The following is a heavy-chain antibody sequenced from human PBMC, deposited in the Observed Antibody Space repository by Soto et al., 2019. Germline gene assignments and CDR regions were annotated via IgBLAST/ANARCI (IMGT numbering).Heavy chain of an antibody. J-gene: IGHJ6*02. D-gene: IGHD1-26*01. Sequence: GASVKVSCKASGYTFTSYYMHWVRQAPGQGLEWMGIINPSGGSTSYAQKFQGRVTMTRDTSTSTVYMELSSLKSEDTAVYYCASPYSGSYFQSGYYGMDVWGQGTTVTVSS. CDR3: ASPYSGSYFQSGYYGMDV. CDR2: INPSGGST. CDR1: GYTFTSYY. V-gene: IGHV1-46*01.